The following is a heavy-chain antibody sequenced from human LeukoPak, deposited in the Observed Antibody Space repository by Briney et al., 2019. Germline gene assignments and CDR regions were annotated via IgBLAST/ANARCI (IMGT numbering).Heavy chain of an antibody. D-gene: IGHD3-10*01. CDR2: MSSDGNKK. J-gene: IGHJ4*02. V-gene: IGHV3-30*18. CDR1: EFTLSTNA. Sequence: PGRSLRLSCTASEFTLSTNAMHWVRQVPGKGLEWVAVMSSDGNKKYYADSVKGRFTISRDNSKNTLYLQMNSLRAEDTAVYYCAKDHFYDSGIYFDYWGQGTLVTVSS. CDR3: AKDHFYDSGIYFDY.